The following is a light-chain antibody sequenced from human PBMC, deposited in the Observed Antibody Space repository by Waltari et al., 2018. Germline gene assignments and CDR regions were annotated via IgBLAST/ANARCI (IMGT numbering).Light chain of an antibody. V-gene: IGKV3-15*01. CDR2: GSS. Sequence: EIVPTPSPGTLSVSPGEIAPLSYRASQSVNTDFAWYQQKPGQAPRLLIYGSSTRATGIPVRCSGSGSGTEFTLTISSLQSEDLAVYYCQQYNNWPLSFGGGTKVEIK. CDR1: QSVNTD. CDR3: QQYNNWPLS. J-gene: IGKJ4*01.